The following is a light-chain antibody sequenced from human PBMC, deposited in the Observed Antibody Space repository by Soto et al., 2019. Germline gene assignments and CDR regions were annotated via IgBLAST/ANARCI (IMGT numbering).Light chain of an antibody. CDR2: GAS. CDR3: QQYGSSPIN. Sequence: EIVLTQSPGTLSLSPGERATLSCRASQSVSSSYLAWYQQKPGQAPRLLIYGASSRATGIPDRFSGRGSGTDLTLTISRLEPEDFGVYYCQQYGSSPINFGPGTRLEIK. CDR1: QSVSSSY. V-gene: IGKV3-20*01. J-gene: IGKJ5*01.